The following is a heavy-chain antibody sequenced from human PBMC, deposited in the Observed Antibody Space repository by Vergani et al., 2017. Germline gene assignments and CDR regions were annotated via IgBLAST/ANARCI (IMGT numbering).Heavy chain of an antibody. Sequence: VQLQQWGAGLVKPSETLSLTCTVSGGSISSYYWSWVRQAPGKGLEWVSAISGSGGSTYYADSVKGRFTISRDNSKNTLYLQMNSLRAEDTAVYYCAKDAGELRGIYYFDYWGQGTLVTVSS. CDR3: AKDAGELRGIYYFDY. CDR1: GGSISSYY. J-gene: IGHJ4*02. V-gene: IGHV3-23*01. D-gene: IGHD1-7*01. CDR2: ISGSGGST.